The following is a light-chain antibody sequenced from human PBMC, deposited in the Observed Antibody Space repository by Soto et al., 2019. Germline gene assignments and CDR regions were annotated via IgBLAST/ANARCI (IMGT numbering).Light chain of an antibody. CDR2: KAS. J-gene: IGKJ1*01. CDR1: DNIGPW. CDR3: QHYNSYSRT. Sequence: DIQMTQSPSTLSASIGDRFAITCRASDNIGPWVAWYQQKPGKAPKLLIYKASTLETGAPSRFAGSGSGTGFTLTITRLQPDDFATYYCQHYNSYSRTFGQGTKVDI. V-gene: IGKV1-5*03.